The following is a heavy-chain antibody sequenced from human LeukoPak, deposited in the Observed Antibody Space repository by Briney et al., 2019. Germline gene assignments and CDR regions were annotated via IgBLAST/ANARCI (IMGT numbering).Heavy chain of an antibody. Sequence: PGGSLRLSCAASGFIFSSYGMHWVRQVPRKGLERVTFIQYDGSNKYYADSVKGRFTISRDNSKNTMYLQMNSLRAEDTAVYYCAKHEGAVAGTFWFDPWGQGTLVTVSS. CDR3: AKHEGAVAGTFWFDP. V-gene: IGHV3-30*02. D-gene: IGHD6-19*01. CDR2: IQYDGSNK. J-gene: IGHJ5*02. CDR1: GFIFSSYG.